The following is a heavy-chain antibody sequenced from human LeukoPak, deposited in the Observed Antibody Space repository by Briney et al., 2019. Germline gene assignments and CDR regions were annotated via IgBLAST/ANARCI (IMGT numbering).Heavy chain of an antibody. CDR3: ARSPYYDRDGYQFDY. D-gene: IGHD5-24*01. Sequence: SETLSLTCSVSGASISSYYWSWVRQPPGKGLEWIAYIYHSGSTSYNPALKSRVTISLDTSKSQFSLKLSSVTAADTAIYYCARSPYYDRDGYQFDYWDQGTLVTVSS. CDR1: GASISSYY. V-gene: IGHV4-59*08. CDR2: IYHSGST. J-gene: IGHJ4*02.